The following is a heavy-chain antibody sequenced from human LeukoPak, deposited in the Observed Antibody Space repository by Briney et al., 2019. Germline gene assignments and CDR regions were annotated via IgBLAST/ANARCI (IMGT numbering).Heavy chain of an antibody. D-gene: IGHD2-2*01. CDR3: ARGGGCTSSSCYYPDY. V-gene: IGHV3-69-1*01. Sequence: PGGSLRLSCAASGVTFSYHVMNWARQAPGKGLEWVSSITASGSSYAGSEKGRFTISIDKAENSLYLHMNRLRGADTAVYYCARGGGCTSSSCYYPDYWGQGTLVTVSS. J-gene: IGHJ4*02. CDR1: GVTFSYHV. CDR2: ITASGS.